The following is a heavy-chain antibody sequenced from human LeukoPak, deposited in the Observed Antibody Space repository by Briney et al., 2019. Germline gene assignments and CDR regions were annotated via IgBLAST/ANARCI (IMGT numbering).Heavy chain of an antibody. CDR3: ARALYWCSGGSCYRNRDAFDI. V-gene: IGHV3-21*01. Sequence: GGSLRLSCAASGFTFSSYSMNWVRQAPGKGLEWVSSISSSSSYIYYADSVKGRFTISRDNAKNSLHLQMNSLRAEDTAVYYCARALYWCSGGSCYRNRDAFDIWGQGTMVTVSS. CDR2: ISSSSSYI. J-gene: IGHJ3*02. D-gene: IGHD2-15*01. CDR1: GFTFSSYS.